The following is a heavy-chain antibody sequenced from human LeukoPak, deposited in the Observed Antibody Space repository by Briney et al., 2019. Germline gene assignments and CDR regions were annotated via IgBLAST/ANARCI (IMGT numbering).Heavy chain of an antibody. J-gene: IGHJ4*02. V-gene: IGHV3-23*01. CDR1: GFTFSSCA. Sequence: PGGSLRLSRAASGFTFSSCAMSWVRQAPGKGLDWVSTISGSGAGTYYADSVKGRFTISRDNSKNTLYLQMNSLRDEDTAVYYCAKDDILTDSYTVPFDYWGQGTLVTVSS. CDR3: AKDDILTDSYTVPFDY. CDR2: ISGSGAGT. D-gene: IGHD3-9*01.